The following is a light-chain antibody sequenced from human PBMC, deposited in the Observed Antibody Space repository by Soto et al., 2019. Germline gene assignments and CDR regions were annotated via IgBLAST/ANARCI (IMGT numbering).Light chain of an antibody. Sequence: QSALTQPPSASGTPGQGVTISCSGSTSNIGSNYVYWYQQLPGTAPKLLIYRNNQRPSGVPDRFSGSKSGTSASLAISGLRSDDEADYFCATSDDSLNGFYVFGTGTKVTVL. CDR1: TSNIGSNY. V-gene: IGLV1-47*01. CDR3: ATSDDSLNGFYV. CDR2: RNN. J-gene: IGLJ1*01.